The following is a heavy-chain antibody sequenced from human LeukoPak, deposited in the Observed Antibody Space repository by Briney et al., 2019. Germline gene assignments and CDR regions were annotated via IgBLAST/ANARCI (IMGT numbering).Heavy chain of an antibody. J-gene: IGHJ6*03. CDR3: ARYRRKPKNEWLRLSRYYYMDV. D-gene: IGHD5-12*01. V-gene: IGHV1-18*01. CDR1: GYTFTSYG. CDR2: ISAYNGNT. Sequence: GASVKVSCKASGYTFTSYGISWVRQAPGQGLEWMGWISAYNGNTNYAQKLQGRVTMTTDTSTSTAYMELRSLRSDDTAVYYCARYRRKPKNEWLRLSRYYYMDVWGKGTTVTVSS.